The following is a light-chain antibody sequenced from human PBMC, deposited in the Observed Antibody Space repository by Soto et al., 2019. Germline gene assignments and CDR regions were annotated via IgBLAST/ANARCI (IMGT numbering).Light chain of an antibody. CDR2: GAS. J-gene: IGKJ1*01. CDR3: QQYKNWPPWT. CDR1: QSVSSN. V-gene: IGKV3-15*01. Sequence: EIVMTQSPATLSVSPGERATLSCRASQSVSSNLAWYQQQPGQAPRLLIYGASTMATGIPARFSGSGSGTEFTRTISSLQSEDFAVYSCQQYKNWPPWTFGQGTKVEIK.